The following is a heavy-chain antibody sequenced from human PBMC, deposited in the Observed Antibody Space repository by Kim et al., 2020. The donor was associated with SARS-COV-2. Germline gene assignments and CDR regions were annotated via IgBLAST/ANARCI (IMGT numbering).Heavy chain of an antibody. V-gene: IGHV4-59*01. Sequence: SETLSLTCSVSGASITAYHGNWIRHPQGKGLEWIGLTNYAGGAFYSPSPKNRFTLSVDTSKNQFPLRLNSVTPEDTAVYYCARWGRTEVNSIDALDFWGQGTLVSVSS. J-gene: IGHJ3*01. CDR1: GASITAYH. CDR2: TNYAGGA. D-gene: IGHD2-8*02. CDR3: ARWGRTEVNSIDALDF.